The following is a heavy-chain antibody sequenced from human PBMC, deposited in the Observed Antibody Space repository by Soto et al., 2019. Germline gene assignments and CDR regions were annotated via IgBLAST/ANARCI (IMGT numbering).Heavy chain of an antibody. V-gene: IGHV3-74*01. J-gene: IGHJ4*02. D-gene: IGHD1-1*01. CDR3: ARDNNWSYDY. CDR1: GFTVSASW. Sequence: GGSLRLSWAASGFTVSASWRHWVRQTPGKGLVWVSPISPDGSSTRDADSVQGRFINSRENARSTLYLQMHSLRAEDTAVYYCARDNNWSYDYWGQGILVTVSS. CDR2: ISPDGSST.